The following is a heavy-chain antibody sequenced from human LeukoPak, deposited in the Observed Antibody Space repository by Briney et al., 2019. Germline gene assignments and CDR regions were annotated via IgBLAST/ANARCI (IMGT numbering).Heavy chain of an antibody. CDR1: GGTFSSYA. D-gene: IGHD6-19*01. V-gene: IGHV1-69*13. Sequence: SVKVSCKASGGTFSSYAISWVRQAPGQGLEWMGGIIPIFGTANYAQKFQGRVTITADESTSTAYMELSSLRSEDTAVYFCARDLGEYNNGWIFFDYWGQGTLVTVSS. J-gene: IGHJ4*02. CDR2: IIPIFGTA. CDR3: ARDLGEYNNGWIFFDY.